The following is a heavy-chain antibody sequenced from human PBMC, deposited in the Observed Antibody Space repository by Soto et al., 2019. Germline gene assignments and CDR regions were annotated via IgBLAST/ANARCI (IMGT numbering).Heavy chain of an antibody. CDR1: GFTFSSYW. CDR2: IKQDGSEK. CDR3: ARDLGYGSGSYYNSYFDY. J-gene: IGHJ4*02. D-gene: IGHD3-10*01. Sequence: PGGSLRLSCAASGFTFSSYWVSWVRQAPGKGLEWVANIKQDGSEKYYVDSVKGRFTISRDNAKNSLYLQMNSLRAEDTAVYYCARDLGYGSGSYYNSYFDYWGQGTLVTVSS. V-gene: IGHV3-7*01.